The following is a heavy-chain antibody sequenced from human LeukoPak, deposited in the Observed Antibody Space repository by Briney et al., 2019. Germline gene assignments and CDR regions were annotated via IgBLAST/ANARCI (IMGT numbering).Heavy chain of an antibody. D-gene: IGHD3-22*01. V-gene: IGHV3-11*04. CDR1: GITFSDHY. CDR2: ISSGGDSI. Sequence: PGGSLRLSCAASGITFSDHYMSWIRQAPGKGLEWLSYISSGGDSIYYADSVKGRFTISRDNAKNSLYLQMNSLRAEDTAVYYCYTYDTELYDAFDIWGQGTMVTVSS. J-gene: IGHJ3*02. CDR3: YTYDTELYDAFDI.